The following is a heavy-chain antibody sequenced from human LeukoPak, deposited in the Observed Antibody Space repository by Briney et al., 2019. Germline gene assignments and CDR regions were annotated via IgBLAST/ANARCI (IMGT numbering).Heavy chain of an antibody. J-gene: IGHJ4*02. CDR2: ISGSGGST. CDR3: ASGTTSAY. CDR1: GFTFSDYA. Sequence: GGSLRLSCAASGFTFSDYAMKWVRQAPGQGLEWVSAISGSGGSTYYADSVKGRFTISRDNSKNTLSLQMNSLRAEDTAVYYCASGTTSAYWGQGTLVTVSS. D-gene: IGHD4-11*01. V-gene: IGHV3-23*01.